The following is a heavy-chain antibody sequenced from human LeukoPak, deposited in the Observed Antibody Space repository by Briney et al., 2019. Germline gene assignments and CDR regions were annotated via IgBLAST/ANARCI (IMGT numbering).Heavy chain of an antibody. J-gene: IGHJ3*01. V-gene: IGHV4-34*12. D-gene: IGHD6-19*01. CDR2: MFHSGST. CDR1: GGSFSGYY. Sequence: SETLSLTCAVYGGSFSGYYWSWIRQSPGKGLEWIASMFHSGSTYYNPSLKSRVTMSVDTSKNQFSLRLSSVTAADTAVYYCARETEKQWQYWGQGTTVSVSS. CDR3: ARETEKQWQY.